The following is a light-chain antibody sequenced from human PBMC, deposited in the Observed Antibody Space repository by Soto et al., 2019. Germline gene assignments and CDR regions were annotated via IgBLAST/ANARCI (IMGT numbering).Light chain of an antibody. Sequence: DNDVPRSRATVSGSVGDGVTIACRASQSVSGWLAWYQQRPGKAPKILIYHASSLETGVPSRFSGSGSGTEFTLIISSLQPDDFATYFCQHYKSYGTFGQGTKVDIK. CDR2: HAS. V-gene: IGKV1-5*01. CDR1: QSVSGW. J-gene: IGKJ1*01. CDR3: QHYKSYGT.